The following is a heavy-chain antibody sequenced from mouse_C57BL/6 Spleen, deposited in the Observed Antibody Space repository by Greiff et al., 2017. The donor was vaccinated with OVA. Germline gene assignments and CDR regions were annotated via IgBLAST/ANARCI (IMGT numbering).Heavy chain of an antibody. CDR1: GYTFTSYW. J-gene: IGHJ2*01. Sequence: QVHVKQSGAELVKPGASVKMSCKASGYTFTSYWITWVKQRPGQGLEWIGDIYPGSGSTNYNEKFKSKATLTVDTSSSTAYMQLSSLTSEDSAVYYCAREGGTLDYWGQGTTLTVSS. CDR3: AREGGTLDY. V-gene: IGHV1-55*01. CDR2: IYPGSGST.